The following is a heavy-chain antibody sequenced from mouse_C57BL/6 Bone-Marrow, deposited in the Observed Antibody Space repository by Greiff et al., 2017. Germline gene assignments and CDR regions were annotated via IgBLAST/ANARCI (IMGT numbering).Heavy chain of an antibody. V-gene: IGHV3-6*01. CDR2: ISYDGSN. Sequence: EVKLMESGPGLVKPSQSLSLTCSVTGYSITSGYYWNWIRQFPGNKLEWVGYISYDGSNNYNPSLKNRISITRDTSKNQFFLKLNSVTTEDTATYYCARVPGAMDYWGQGTSVTVSS. CDR3: ARVPGAMDY. CDR1: GYSITSGYY. J-gene: IGHJ4*01.